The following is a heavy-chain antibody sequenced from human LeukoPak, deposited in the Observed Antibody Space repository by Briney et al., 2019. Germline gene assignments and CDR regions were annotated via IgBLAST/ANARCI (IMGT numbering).Heavy chain of an antibody. CDR3: ARGTYDILTGYLGVYFDY. CDR1: GYTFTSYD. V-gene: IGHV1-8*01. D-gene: IGHD3-9*01. J-gene: IGHJ4*02. CDR2: MNPNSGNT. Sequence: GASVKVSCKASGYTFTSYDINWVRQATGQGLEWTGWMNPNSGNTGYAQKFQGRVTMTRNTSISTAYMELSCLRSEDTAVYYCARGTYDILTGYLGVYFDYWGQGTLVTVSS.